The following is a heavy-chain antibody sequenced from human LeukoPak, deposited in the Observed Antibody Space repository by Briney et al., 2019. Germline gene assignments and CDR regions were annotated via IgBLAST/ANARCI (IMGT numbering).Heavy chain of an antibody. J-gene: IGHJ4*02. CDR1: GFTFSSYW. D-gene: IGHD6-13*01. V-gene: IGHV3-74*01. CDR3: AREFIYMYSSSWPPEETYYFDY. Sequence: HPGGSLRLSCAASGFTFSSYWMHWVRQAPGKGLVWVSRIKSDGSSTSYAEFVKGRFTISRDNAKNSLYLQMNSLRAEDTAVYYCAREFIYMYSSSWPPEETYYFDYWGQGTLVTVSS. CDR2: IKSDGSST.